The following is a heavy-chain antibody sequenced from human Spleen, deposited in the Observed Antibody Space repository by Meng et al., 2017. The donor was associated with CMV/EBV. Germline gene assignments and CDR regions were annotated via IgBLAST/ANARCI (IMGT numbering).Heavy chain of an antibody. D-gene: IGHD1-7*01. Sequence: GESLKISCAASGFTFSDYYMSWIRQAPGKGLEWVSYISSSGSTIYYADSVKGRFTISRDNAKNSLYLQMNSLRAEDTAVYYCAKDYNWNYGDYWYFDLWGRGTLVTVSS. CDR2: ISSSGSTI. J-gene: IGHJ2*01. V-gene: IGHV3-11*01. CDR1: GFTFSDYY. CDR3: AKDYNWNYGDYWYFDL.